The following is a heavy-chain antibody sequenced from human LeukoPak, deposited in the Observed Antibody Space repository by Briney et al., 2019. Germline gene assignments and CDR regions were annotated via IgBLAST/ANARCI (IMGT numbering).Heavy chain of an antibody. Sequence: ASVKVSCKASGYTFTTYDINWVRQATGQGLEWMGWMNPNSGNTGYAQKFQGRVTITRSTSISTAYMELSSLRSEDTAVYYCYSNYGDSFDYWGQGTQVTVSS. V-gene: IGHV1-8*03. J-gene: IGHJ4*02. D-gene: IGHD4-11*01. CDR1: GYTFTTYD. CDR2: MNPNSGNT. CDR3: YSNYGDSFDY.